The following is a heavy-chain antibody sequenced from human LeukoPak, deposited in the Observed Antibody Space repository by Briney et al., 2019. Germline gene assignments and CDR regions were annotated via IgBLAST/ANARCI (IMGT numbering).Heavy chain of an antibody. V-gene: IGHV1-2*02. Sequence: ASVTVSFKASRYTFTGYYMHGVGQAPGQELEWMGWINPNSGGTNYAQKFQGRVTMTRDTSISTAYMELSRLRSDDTAVYYCARDGDDSSGPYYYYMDVWGKGTTVTVSS. CDR2: INPNSGGT. CDR3: ARDGDDSSGPYYYYMDV. CDR1: RYTFTGYY. J-gene: IGHJ6*03. D-gene: IGHD3-22*01.